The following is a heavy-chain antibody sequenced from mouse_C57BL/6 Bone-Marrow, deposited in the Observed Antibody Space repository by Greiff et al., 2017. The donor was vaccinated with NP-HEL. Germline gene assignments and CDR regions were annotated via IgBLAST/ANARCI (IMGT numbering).Heavy chain of an antibody. V-gene: IGHV7-3*01. CDR1: GFTFTAYY. D-gene: IGHD2-5*01. CDR2: IRNKANGYTT. Sequence: EVQLVESGGGLVQPGGSLSLSCAASGFTFTAYYMSWVRPPPGKALEWLGFIRNKANGYTTEYSASVKGRFTISRDKSQSILYLQMNALRAEDSATYYCASLSNYVSWFAYWGQGTLVTVSA. CDR3: ASLSNYVSWFAY. J-gene: IGHJ3*01.